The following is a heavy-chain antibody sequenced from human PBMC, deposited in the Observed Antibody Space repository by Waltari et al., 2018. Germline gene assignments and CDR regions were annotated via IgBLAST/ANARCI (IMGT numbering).Heavy chain of an antibody. CDR1: GYTFTGYF. CDR2: FNPNNGGT. V-gene: IGHV1-2*02. Sequence: QVQLVQSGTEVKKPGASVKVSCKASGYTFTGYFIHWVRQAPGRGLEWMGWFNPNNGGTYSAQKFQGRRAMTSDTAISTAYMVVSNLRSDDTATYYCSRVPLLLPGPNYFDHWGQGSLVTVSS. CDR3: SRVPLLLPGPNYFDH. J-gene: IGHJ4*02.